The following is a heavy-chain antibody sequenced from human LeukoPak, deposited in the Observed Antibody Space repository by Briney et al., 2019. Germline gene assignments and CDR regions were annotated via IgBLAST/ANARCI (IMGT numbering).Heavy chain of an antibody. V-gene: IGHV4-34*01. Sequence: SGTLSLTCAVYAGSFSGYYWSWIRQPPGKRRGWIGEINHSVSTNYNPSLKSRVTISVDTSKNQFSLKLSSVTAADTAVYYCASGQGRVMGDYWGQGTLVTVSS. J-gene: IGHJ4*02. CDR3: ASGQGRVMGDY. D-gene: IGHD2-21*01. CDR2: INHSVST. CDR1: AGSFSGYY.